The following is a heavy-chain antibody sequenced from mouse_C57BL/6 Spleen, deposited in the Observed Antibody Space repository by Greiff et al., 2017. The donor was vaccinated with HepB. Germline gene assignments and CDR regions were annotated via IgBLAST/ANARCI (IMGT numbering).Heavy chain of an antibody. CDR3: ARKNYYGSSSVWFAY. Sequence: VKLEESGPGLVQPSQSLSITCTVSGFSLTSYGVHWVRQSPGQGLEWLGVIWSGGSTDYNAAFISRLSISKANSKSQVFFKMNSLQADDTAIYYCARKNYYGSSSVWFAYWGQGTLVTVSA. J-gene: IGHJ3*01. D-gene: IGHD1-1*01. V-gene: IGHV2-2*01. CDR2: IWSGGST. CDR1: GFSLTSYG.